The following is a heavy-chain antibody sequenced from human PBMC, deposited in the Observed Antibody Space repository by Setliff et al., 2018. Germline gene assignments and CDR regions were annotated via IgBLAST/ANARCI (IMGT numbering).Heavy chain of an antibody. D-gene: IGHD2-8*01. CDR2: IFYSGST. CDR3: ARHLYLGELNV. J-gene: IGHJ3*01. V-gene: IGHV4-59*08. Sequence: SETLSLPCSVSGGSISGYYWSWIRQPAGKGLEWLGYIFYSGSTNYNPSLKSRVTISVDTSKNQFSLNLNSVTAAVTSVDYCARHLYLGELNVWGKGTMVTVSS. CDR1: GGSISGYY.